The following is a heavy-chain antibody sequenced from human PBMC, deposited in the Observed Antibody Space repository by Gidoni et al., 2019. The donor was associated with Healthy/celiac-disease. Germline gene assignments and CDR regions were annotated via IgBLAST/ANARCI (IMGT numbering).Heavy chain of an antibody. V-gene: IGHV4-59*01. J-gene: IGHJ3*02. Sequence: QVQLQESGPGLVKPSETLSLTCPVSGCSISSYSWSWIRQPPGKGLEWIGYIYYSGSTNYNPSLKSRVTISVDTSKNQFSLKLSSVTAADTAVYYCATGGGWGDAFDIWGQGTMVTVSS. CDR2: IYYSGST. D-gene: IGHD3-16*01. CDR1: GCSISSYS. CDR3: ATGGGWGDAFDI.